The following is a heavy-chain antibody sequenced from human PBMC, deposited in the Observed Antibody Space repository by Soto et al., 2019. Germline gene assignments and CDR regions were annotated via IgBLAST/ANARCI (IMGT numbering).Heavy chain of an antibody. Sequence: GGSLRLSCSVSGITFRNYAMHWVRQAPGRGLEYVSGITSDGSNKYYADSVKGRFTISRDNSKNTLYLQMNSLRAEDTAVYYCAREASSWYYYGMDVWGQGTTVTVSS. D-gene: IGHD6-13*01. CDR1: GITFRNYA. J-gene: IGHJ6*02. CDR3: AREASSWYYYGMDV. V-gene: IGHV3-64*04. CDR2: ITSDGSNK.